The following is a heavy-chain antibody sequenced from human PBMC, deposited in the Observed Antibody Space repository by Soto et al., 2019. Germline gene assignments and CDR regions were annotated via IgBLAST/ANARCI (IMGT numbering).Heavy chain of an antibody. J-gene: IGHJ4*02. D-gene: IGHD3-3*01. Sequence: ASVKVSCKASGYTFTSYGISWVRQAPGQGLEWMGWISAYNGNTNYAQKLQGRVTMTTDTSTSTAYMELRSLRSDDTAVYYCARGIVVGWSGYLHTKTYYFDYWGQGTLVTVSS. CDR1: GYTFTSYG. CDR3: ARGIVVGWSGYLHTKTYYFDY. CDR2: ISAYNGNT. V-gene: IGHV1-18*01.